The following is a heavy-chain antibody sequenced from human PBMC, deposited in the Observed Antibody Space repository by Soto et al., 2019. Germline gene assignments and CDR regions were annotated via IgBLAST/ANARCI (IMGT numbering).Heavy chain of an antibody. D-gene: IGHD3-3*01. Sequence: GGSLRLSCAASGFTFDDYAMHWVRQAPGKGLEWVSGISWNSGSIGYADSVKGRFTISRDNAKNSLYLQMNSLRAEDTALYYCAKSDKRLPWSGYHHWGQGTLVTVSS. CDR3: AKSDKRLPWSGYHH. CDR1: GFTFDDYA. V-gene: IGHV3-9*01. CDR2: ISWNSGSI. J-gene: IGHJ5*02.